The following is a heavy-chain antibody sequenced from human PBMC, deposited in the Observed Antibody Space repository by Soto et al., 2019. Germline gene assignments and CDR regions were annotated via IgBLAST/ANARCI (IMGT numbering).Heavy chain of an antibody. D-gene: IGHD5-12*01. CDR3: AKDRRYSGYDPLAC. J-gene: IGHJ4*02. CDR1: GFTFSSYA. CDR2: ISGSGGST. Sequence: EVQLLESGGGLVQPGGSLRLSCAASGFTFSSYAMSWVRQAPGKGLEWVSAISGSGGSTYYADSVKGRFTISSNNSKNPLYLQMNSLSAEATAVYYCAKDRRYSGYDPLACWGQGTLFTVSS. V-gene: IGHV3-23*01.